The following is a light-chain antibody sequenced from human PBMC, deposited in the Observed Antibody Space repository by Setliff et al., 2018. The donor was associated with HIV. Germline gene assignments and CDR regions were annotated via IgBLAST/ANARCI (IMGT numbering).Light chain of an antibody. J-gene: IGLJ1*01. V-gene: IGLV2-14*01. Sequence: QSALTQPASVSGSPGQSITISCPGTNNDIGRYDFVSWYHQSPGEAPKLLIHAVSERPSGVSIRFSGSKSGNTASLTISGLQADDEGDYFCSSYTSISTYVFGTGTKVTVL. CDR3: SSYTSISTYV. CDR1: NNDIGRYDF. CDR2: AVS.